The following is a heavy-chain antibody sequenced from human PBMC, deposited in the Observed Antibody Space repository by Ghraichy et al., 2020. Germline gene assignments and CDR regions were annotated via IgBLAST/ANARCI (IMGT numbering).Heavy chain of an antibody. CDR1: GGSTSNYY. Sequence: SETLSLTCTVSGGSTSNYYWSWIRQPPGKGLEWIGDISFSGSTYYSPSLKSRVTISVDKSMNQFSLKLSSVTAADTAVYFCARATNYGYYRRHGLLNDFWGQGTLVTGSS. J-gene: IGHJ4*02. D-gene: IGHD4-17*01. V-gene: IGHV4-59*01. CDR2: ISFSGST. CDR3: ARATNYGYYRRHGLLNDF.